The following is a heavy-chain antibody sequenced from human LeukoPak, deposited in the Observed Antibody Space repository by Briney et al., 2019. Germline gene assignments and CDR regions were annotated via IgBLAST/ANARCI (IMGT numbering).Heavy chain of an antibody. V-gene: IGHV3-69-1*01. D-gene: IGHD4-17*01. J-gene: IGHJ6*02. CDR1: GFTVSSNY. Sequence: GGSLRLSCAASGFTVSSNYMSWVRQAPGKGLEWVASVHTTTTIAAGTTFYADSVKGRFTISRDNSKNTLYLQMNSLRAEDTAVYYCAKDSRYGDYNYYYYGMDVWGQGTTVTVSS. CDR2: VHTTTTIAAGTT. CDR3: AKDSRYGDYNYYYYGMDV.